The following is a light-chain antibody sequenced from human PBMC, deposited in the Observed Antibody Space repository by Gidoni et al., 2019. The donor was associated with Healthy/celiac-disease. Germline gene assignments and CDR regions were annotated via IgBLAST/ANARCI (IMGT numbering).Light chain of an antibody. CDR1: QSVSSSY. J-gene: IGKJ3*01. Sequence: EIVLTQSPGTLSLSPGERATLSCRASQSVSSSYLAWYQQKPGQAPRRLIDGASSRATGIPERFSGSGSGTDFTLTISRLEPEDLAVYYCQQYGSSLFTFGPGTKVDIK. V-gene: IGKV3-20*01. CDR2: GAS. CDR3: QQYGSSLFT.